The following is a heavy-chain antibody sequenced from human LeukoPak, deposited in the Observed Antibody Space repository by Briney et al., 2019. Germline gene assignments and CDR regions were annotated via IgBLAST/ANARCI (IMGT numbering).Heavy chain of an antibody. CDR2: ISSSGSTI. CDR1: GFTFSHYY. D-gene: IGHD1-26*01. Sequence: NPGGSLRLSCAASGFTFSHYYMSWIRQAPGKWLEWVSYISSSGSTIYYADSVKGRFTISRDNAKNSLYLQMNSLRAEDTAVYYCTTSPDAFDIWGQGTMVTVSS. J-gene: IGHJ3*02. V-gene: IGHV3-11*04. CDR3: TTSPDAFDI.